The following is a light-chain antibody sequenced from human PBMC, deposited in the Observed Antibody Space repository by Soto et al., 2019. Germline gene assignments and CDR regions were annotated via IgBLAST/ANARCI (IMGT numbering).Light chain of an antibody. J-gene: IGKJ4*01. CDR1: QGISSY. Sequence: DIRLTQSPSFLSASVGDRVTITCRASQGISSYLVWYQQKPGKAPKLLIYAASTLQSGVPSRFSGSGSGTEFTLTISSLQPEDFATDYCQQFNSYPLTFGGGTKVEIK. CDR2: AAS. CDR3: QQFNSYPLT. V-gene: IGKV1-9*01.